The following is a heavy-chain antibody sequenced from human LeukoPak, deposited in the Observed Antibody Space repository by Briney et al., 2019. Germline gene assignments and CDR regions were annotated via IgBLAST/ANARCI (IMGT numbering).Heavy chain of an antibody. V-gene: IGHV3-23*01. CDR2: ITGSGGHT. J-gene: IGHJ1*01. D-gene: IGHD2-2*02. CDR3: ATIPLKGSEYLPH. CDR1: GFTFSTYG. Sequence: PGGSLRLSCAASGFTFSTYGMSWVRQAPGKGLEWVSVITGSGGHTVYADSVKGRFTISRDNSNNTLYLQMNSLRAEDTAIYYCATIPLKGSEYLPHWGQGTLVTVSS.